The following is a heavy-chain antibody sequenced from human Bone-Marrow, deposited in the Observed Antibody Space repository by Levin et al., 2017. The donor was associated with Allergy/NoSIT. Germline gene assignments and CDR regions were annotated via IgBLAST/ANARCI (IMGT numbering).Heavy chain of an antibody. V-gene: IGHV4-4*02. D-gene: IGHD5-12*01. Sequence: SQTLSLPCVVSGGSIPRGDWWSWVRQSPGKGLEWIGEIGYSGSTNYNPSLQSRVTLSIDTSRNHFSLIFTSVTAADTAVYFCARLPKWQYYYFDSWGPGTLVTVSS. J-gene: IGHJ4*02. CDR1: GGSIPRGDW. CDR2: IGYSGST. CDR3: ARLPKWQYYYFDS.